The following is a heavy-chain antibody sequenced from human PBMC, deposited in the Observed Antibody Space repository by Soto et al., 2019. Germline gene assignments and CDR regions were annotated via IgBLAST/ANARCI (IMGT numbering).Heavy chain of an antibody. CDR1: GGSISGYY. D-gene: IGHD2-21*02. CDR2: IYNIGST. V-gene: IGHV4-4*08. Sequence: SETLSLTCTVSGGSISGYYWSWLRQPPGKGLEWIGYIYNIGSTNYNPSLRSRVTMSIDTSQDQFSLKLSSVTATDTAVYYCARDLWGYCGTDCYPLDVWGQGTTVTVSS. J-gene: IGHJ6*02. CDR3: ARDLWGYCGTDCYPLDV.